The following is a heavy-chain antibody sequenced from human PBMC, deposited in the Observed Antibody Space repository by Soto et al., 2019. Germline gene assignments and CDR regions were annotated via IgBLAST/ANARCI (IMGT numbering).Heavy chain of an antibody. CDR2: IHSIRSII. J-gene: IGHJ4*02. D-gene: IGHD3-16*01. CDR3: ARVARNADYEY. Sequence: EVQLVESGGGLVQPGGSLRLSCAVAGFTFSSHAMNWVRQAPGKGLEWVAYIHSIRSIIYYADSVKGRFTIYRDNAKTSLYLQMESLRDDETAVYYCARVARNADYEYWGQGTLVTVSS. V-gene: IGHV3-48*02. CDR1: GFTFSSHA.